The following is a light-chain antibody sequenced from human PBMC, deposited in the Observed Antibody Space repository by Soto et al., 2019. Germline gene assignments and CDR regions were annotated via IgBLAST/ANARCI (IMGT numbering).Light chain of an antibody. CDR1: QVIGSRY. CDR3: QQRSEWRT. CDR2: DAS. V-gene: IGKV3-11*01. J-gene: IGKJ1*01. Sequence: EIVMTKSPGTLSLSPGERATISCRASQVIGSRYLAWYHQKSGQAPRLLIYDASNRATVIPARFSGSGFGTDYTLTISSLEPEDFAVYYCQQRSEWRTFGQGTKVDIK.